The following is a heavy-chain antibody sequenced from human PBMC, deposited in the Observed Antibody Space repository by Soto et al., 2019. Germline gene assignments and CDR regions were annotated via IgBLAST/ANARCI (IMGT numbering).Heavy chain of an antibody. V-gene: IGHV3-48*01. CDR2: ISSSSSTI. CDR3: AREYYGDYSENANDY. J-gene: IGHJ4*02. CDR1: GFTFSSYS. D-gene: IGHD4-17*01. Sequence: EVQLVESGGGLVQPGGSLRLSCAASGFTFSSYSMNWVRQAPGKGLEWVSYISSSSSTIYYADSVKGRFTISRDNAKNSLCLQMNSLRAEDTAVYYCAREYYGDYSENANDYWGQGTLVTVSS.